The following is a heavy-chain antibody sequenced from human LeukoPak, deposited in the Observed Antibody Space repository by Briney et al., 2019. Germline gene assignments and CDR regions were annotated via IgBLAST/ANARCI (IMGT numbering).Heavy chain of an antibody. V-gene: IGHV3-23*01. CDR2: ISGSGGST. D-gene: IGHD1-26*01. CDR1: GFTFSSYA. CDR3: AKDIGSGSYSYYFDY. J-gene: IGHJ4*02. Sequence: GGSLTLSCAASGFTFSSYAMRWVRQAPGKGLEWVSAISGSGGSTYYADSVKGRFTISRDNSKNTLYLQMNSLRAEDTAVYYCAKDIGSGSYSYYFDYWGQGTLVTVSS.